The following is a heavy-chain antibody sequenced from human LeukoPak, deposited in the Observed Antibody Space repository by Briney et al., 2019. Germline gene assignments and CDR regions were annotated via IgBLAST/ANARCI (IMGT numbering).Heavy chain of an antibody. J-gene: IGHJ4*02. CDR1: GFTFSSYA. CDR2: ISGSGGST. CDR3: ARDLLGYCSGGSCYSGSSFDY. D-gene: IGHD2-15*01. V-gene: IGHV3-23*01. Sequence: PGASLRLSCAASGFTFSSYAMSWVRQAPGKGLEWVSAISGSGGSTYYADSVKGRFTISRDNSKNTLYLQMNSLRAEDTAVYYCARDLLGYCSGGSCYSGSSFDYWGQGTLVTVSS.